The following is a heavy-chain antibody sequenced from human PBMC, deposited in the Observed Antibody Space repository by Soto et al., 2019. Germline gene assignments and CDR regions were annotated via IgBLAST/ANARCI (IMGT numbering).Heavy chain of an antibody. CDR2: FDPEDGET. CDR3: ATDLPSRYFDWLFDY. J-gene: IGHJ4*02. CDR1: GYTLTELS. Sequence: ASVKVSCKVSGYTLTELSMHWVRQAPGKGLEWMGGFDPEDGETIYAQKFQGRVTMTEDTSTDTAYMELSSLRSEDTAVYYCATDLPSRYFDWLFDYWGQGTLVTVS. D-gene: IGHD3-9*01. V-gene: IGHV1-24*01.